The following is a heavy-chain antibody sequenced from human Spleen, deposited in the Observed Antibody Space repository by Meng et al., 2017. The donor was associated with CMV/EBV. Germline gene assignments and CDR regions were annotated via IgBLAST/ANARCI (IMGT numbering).Heavy chain of an antibody. J-gene: IGHJ4*02. CDR1: GFTFSSHS. CDR3: ARLTGIAY. V-gene: IGHV3-21*01. D-gene: IGHD1-20*01. Sequence: GESLKISCAASGFTFSSHSVTWVRQAPGKGLEWVSSISSTSTYIFYADSVKGRFTVSRDNAKNSLYLQMKSLRAEDTAVYYCARLTGIAYWGQGTLVTVSS. CDR2: ISSTSTYI.